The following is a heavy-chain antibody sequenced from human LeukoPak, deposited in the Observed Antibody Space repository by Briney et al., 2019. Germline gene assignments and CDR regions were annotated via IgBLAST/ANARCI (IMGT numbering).Heavy chain of an antibody. D-gene: IGHD4-17*01. CDR3: AKDPLSSPGDGAFDI. CDR1: GFTFSSYS. V-gene: IGHV3-23*01. J-gene: IGHJ3*02. CDR2: ISGSGGST. Sequence: PGGSLRLSCAASGFTFSSYSMNWVRQAPGKGLEWVSAISGSGGSTYYADSVKGRFTISRDNSKNTLYLQMNSLRAEDTAVYYCAKDPLSSPGDGAFDIWGQGTMVTVSS.